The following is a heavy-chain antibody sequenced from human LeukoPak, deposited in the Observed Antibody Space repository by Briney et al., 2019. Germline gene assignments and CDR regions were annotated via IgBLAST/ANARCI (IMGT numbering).Heavy chain of an antibody. CDR1: GYTFTSYD. CDR3: ARTTGYSSSWYKFEYYYYYYMDV. Sequence: ASVKVSCKASGYTFTSYDINWVRQATGQGLEWMGWMNPNSGNTGYAQKFQGRVTITRNTSISTAHMELSSLRSEDTAVYYCARTTGYSSSWYKFEYYYYYYMDVWGKGTTVTVSS. D-gene: IGHD6-13*01. CDR2: MNPNSGNT. J-gene: IGHJ6*03. V-gene: IGHV1-8*03.